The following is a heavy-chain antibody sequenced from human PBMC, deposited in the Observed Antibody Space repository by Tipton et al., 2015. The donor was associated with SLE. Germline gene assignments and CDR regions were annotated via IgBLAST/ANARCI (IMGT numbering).Heavy chain of an antibody. CDR1: GGSFSGYY. V-gene: IGHV4-34*01. CDR2: INHSGST. D-gene: IGHD1-1*01. Sequence: LRLSCAVYGGSFSGYYWSWIRQPPGKGLEWIGEINHSGSTNYNPSLKSRVTISVDTSKNQFSVKLSSVTAADTAVYYCARELPTYYYMDVWGKGTTVTVSS. J-gene: IGHJ6*03. CDR3: ARELPTYYYMDV.